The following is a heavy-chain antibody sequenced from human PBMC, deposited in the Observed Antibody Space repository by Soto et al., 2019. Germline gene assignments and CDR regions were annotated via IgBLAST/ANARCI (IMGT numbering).Heavy chain of an antibody. J-gene: IGHJ4*02. V-gene: IGHV4-4*02. CDR2: IYHSGST. CDR3: AGDHEAATGQGGLDY. Sequence: QVQLQESGPGLVKPSGTLSLTCAVSGGSISSSNWWSWVRQPPGKGLEWIGEIYHSGSTNYNPSPKSRVTLTVNKSKNQFSLKPGFGAAADTAVDYWAGDHEAATGQGGLDYWGPGTLVNVSS. CDR1: GGSISSSNW. D-gene: IGHD6-13*01.